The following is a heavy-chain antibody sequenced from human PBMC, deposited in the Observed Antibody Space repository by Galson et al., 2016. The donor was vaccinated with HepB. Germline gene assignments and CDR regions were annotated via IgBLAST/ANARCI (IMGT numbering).Heavy chain of an antibody. J-gene: IGHJ4*02. CDR1: GFTFSSSG. Sequence: SLRLSCAASGFTFSSSGMHWVRQAPGKGLEWVAVIWYDGSKKYYADSVKGRFTISRDNSKNTLHLQMNSLRDEDTAVYYCAREDGGGFDYWGQGTLVTVSS. CDR2: IWYDGSKK. V-gene: IGHV3-33*01. CDR3: AREDGGGFDY. D-gene: IGHD3-16*01.